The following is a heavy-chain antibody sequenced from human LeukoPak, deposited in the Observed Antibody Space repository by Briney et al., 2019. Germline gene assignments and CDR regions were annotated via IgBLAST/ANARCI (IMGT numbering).Heavy chain of an antibody. D-gene: IGHD6-19*01. CDR2: MNPNSGNT. CDR3: ARGSSGWPYQDAFDI. V-gene: IGHV1-8*01. J-gene: IGHJ3*02. Sequence: ASVKVSCKASGYTFTSYDINWVRQATGQGLEWMGWMNPNSGNTGYAQRFQGRLTMTRNTSISTAYMELSSLRSEDTAVYYRARGSSGWPYQDAFDIWGQGTMVAVSS. CDR1: GYTFTSYD.